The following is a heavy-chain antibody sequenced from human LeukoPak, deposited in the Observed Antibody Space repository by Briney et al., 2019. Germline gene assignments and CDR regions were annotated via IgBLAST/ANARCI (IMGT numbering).Heavy chain of an antibody. J-gene: IGHJ5*02. CDR1: GGSISSGGYY. CDR2: IYYSGST. Sequence: SQTLSLTCTVSGGSISSGGYYWSWIRQHPGKGLEWIGYIYYSGSTYYSPSLKSRVTISVDTSKNQFSLKLSSVTAADTAVYYCARGWHYYDSSGYYCWFDPWGQGTLVTVSS. D-gene: IGHD3-22*01. V-gene: IGHV4-31*03. CDR3: ARGWHYYDSSGYYCWFDP.